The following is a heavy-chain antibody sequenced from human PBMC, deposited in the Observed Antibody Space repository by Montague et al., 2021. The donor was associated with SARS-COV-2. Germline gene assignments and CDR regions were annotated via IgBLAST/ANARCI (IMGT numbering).Heavy chain of an antibody. Sequence: SLRLSCAASGFTFDGYAMTWVRQAPGRGLEWVSTISSTGSNTYYADSVKGRFTVSRDNSKDTLSLQMNSVNAEDRAVYHCAKALGSIWYALGYMDVWGKGTTVTVSS. J-gene: IGHJ6*03. V-gene: IGHV3-23*01. CDR1: GFTFDGYA. CDR3: AKALGSIWYALGYMDV. CDR2: ISSTGSNT. D-gene: IGHD6-13*01.